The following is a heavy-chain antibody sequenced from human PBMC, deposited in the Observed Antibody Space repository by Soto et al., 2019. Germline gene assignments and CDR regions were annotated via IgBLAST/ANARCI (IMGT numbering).Heavy chain of an antibody. D-gene: IGHD6-13*01. CDR1: GFTFSSYW. CDR3: ERIAASGRGWDV. Sequence: EVQLVESGGGLVQPGGSLRLSCVDSGFTFSSYWMSWVRQAPVQGLEWVGNIKQDGSEENYVDSVKGRFTISRDNAKKSMYLEMTGLGAGDTAVDFCERIAASGRGWDVWGWGNRVDVSS. V-gene: IGHV3-7*01. J-gene: IGHJ6*04. CDR2: IKQDGSEE.